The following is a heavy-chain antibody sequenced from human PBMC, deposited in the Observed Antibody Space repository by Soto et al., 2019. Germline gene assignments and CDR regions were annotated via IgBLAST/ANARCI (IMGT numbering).Heavy chain of an antibody. Sequence: QVQLVESGGGVVQPGRSLRLSCAASGFTFSSYGMHWVRQAPGKGLEWVAVIWYDGSNKYYADSVKGRFTISRDNSKNTLYLQMNSLRAEDTAVYYCARDLPANYGDLRPFDPWGQGTLVTVSS. J-gene: IGHJ5*02. V-gene: IGHV3-33*01. CDR1: GFTFSSYG. CDR2: IWYDGSNK. CDR3: ARDLPANYGDLRPFDP. D-gene: IGHD4-17*01.